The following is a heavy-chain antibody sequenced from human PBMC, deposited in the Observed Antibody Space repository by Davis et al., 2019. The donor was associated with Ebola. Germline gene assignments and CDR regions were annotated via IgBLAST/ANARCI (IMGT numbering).Heavy chain of an antibody. V-gene: IGHV3-11*05. D-gene: IGHD6-6*01. CDR3: ARVGDYKSSSFYYSGMDV. J-gene: IGHJ6*02. Sequence: PGGSLRLSCAASGFTFTDYYMSWIRQAPGKGLEWVSYISGDSLYTNYADSVRGRFTISRDNAKNSLYLQMSSLRAEDTAVYYCARVGDYKSSSFYYSGMDVWGQGTTVTVSS. CDR1: GFTFTDYY. CDR2: ISGDSLYT.